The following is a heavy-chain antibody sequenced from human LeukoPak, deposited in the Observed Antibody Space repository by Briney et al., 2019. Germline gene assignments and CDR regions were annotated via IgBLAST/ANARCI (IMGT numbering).Heavy chain of an antibody. V-gene: IGHV3-21*01. J-gene: IGHJ2*01. CDR1: GFTFSSYG. CDR3: ARGRNAYGDYNWYFDL. Sequence: GGSLRLSCAASGFTFSSYGMNWVRQAPGKGLEWVSSISSSSSYIYYADSVKGRFTISRDNAKNSLYLQMNSLRAEDTAVYYCARGRNAYGDYNWYFDLWGRGTLVTVSS. CDR2: ISSSSSYI. D-gene: IGHD4-17*01.